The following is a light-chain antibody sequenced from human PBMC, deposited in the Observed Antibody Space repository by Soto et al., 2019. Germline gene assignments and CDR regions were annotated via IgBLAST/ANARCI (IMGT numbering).Light chain of an antibody. V-gene: IGKV3-20*01. CDR2: GAS. J-gene: IGKJ2*01. CDR3: QPYGSSPPYT. CDR1: QSVSSSY. Sequence: EMVLTQSPGTLSLSPGERATLSCRASQSVSSSYLAWYQQKPGQAPRLLIYGASSSATGIPDRFSGSGSGTDFTLTISSLEPEDFAVYYCQPYGSSPPYTCGQGTKREIK.